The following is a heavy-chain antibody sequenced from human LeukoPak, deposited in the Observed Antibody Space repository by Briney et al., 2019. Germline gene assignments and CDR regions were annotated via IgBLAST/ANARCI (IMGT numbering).Heavy chain of an antibody. CDR2: ISSSSSHI. V-gene: IGHV3-21*01. Sequence: PGGSLRLSCAASGFTFSSYSMNWVRQAPGKGLEWVSSISSSSSHIYYADSVKGRFTISRDNAKNSLYLQMNSLRAEDTAVYYCARDEEYYYDSSGYYPPGYWGQGTLVTVSS. J-gene: IGHJ4*02. CDR3: ARDEEYYYDSSGYYPPGY. D-gene: IGHD3-22*01. CDR1: GFTFSSYS.